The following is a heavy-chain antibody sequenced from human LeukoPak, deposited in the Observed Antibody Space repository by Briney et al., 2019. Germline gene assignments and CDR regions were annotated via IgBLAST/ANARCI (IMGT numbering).Heavy chain of an antibody. Sequence: GASVKVSCKASGGTFSSYAISWVRQAPGQGLEWMGRIIPILGIANYAQKFQGRVTITADKSTSTAYMELSSLRSEDTAVYYCARGPPPYYYDSSGYYWGQGTLVTVSS. CDR3: ARGPPPYYYDSSGYY. CDR1: GGTFSSYA. J-gene: IGHJ4*02. CDR2: IIPILGIA. D-gene: IGHD3-22*01. V-gene: IGHV1-69*04.